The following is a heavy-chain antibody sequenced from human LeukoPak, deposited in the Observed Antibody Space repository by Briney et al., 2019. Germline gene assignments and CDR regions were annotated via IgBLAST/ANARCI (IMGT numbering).Heavy chain of an antibody. CDR2: ISYDASNK. V-gene: IGHV3-30*03. CDR3: TRDPLSSSQRGYFDY. Sequence: PGGSLRLSCAASGFTFSNYGLHWVRQAPGKGLEWLAVISYDASNKYYADSVKGRFTISRDNSKNTLYLQMNSLRTDDTAVYYCTRDPLSSSQRGYFDYWGQGTLVTVSS. J-gene: IGHJ4*02. CDR1: GFTFSNYG. D-gene: IGHD6-13*01.